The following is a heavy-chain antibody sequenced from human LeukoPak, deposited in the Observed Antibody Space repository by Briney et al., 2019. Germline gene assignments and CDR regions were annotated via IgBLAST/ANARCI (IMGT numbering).Heavy chain of an antibody. D-gene: IGHD2-2*01. CDR3: ARGYFGYCSSTSCYSKYYMDA. J-gene: IGHJ6*03. CDR1: GYIFTNYY. Sequence: SVKVSCKASGYIFTNYYMHWVRQAPGQGLEWMGGIIPIFGTANYAQKFQGRVTITADESTSTAYMELSSLRSEDTAVYYCARGYFGYCSSTSCYSKYYMDAWGKGTTVTISS. V-gene: IGHV1-69*13. CDR2: IIPIFGTA.